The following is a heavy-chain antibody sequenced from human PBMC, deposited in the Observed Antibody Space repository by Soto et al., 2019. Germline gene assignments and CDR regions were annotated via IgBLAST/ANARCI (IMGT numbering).Heavy chain of an antibody. CDR3: ARSTLGYSSSWYWFDP. CDR1: GGSVSSGSYY. J-gene: IGHJ5*02. CDR2: IYYSGST. D-gene: IGHD6-13*01. Sequence: SETLSLTCTVSGGSVSSGSYYWSWIRQPPGKGLEWIGYIYYSGSTNYNPSLKSRVTISVDTSKNQFSLKLSSVTAADTAVYYCARSTLGYSSSWYWFDPWGQGTLVTVSS. V-gene: IGHV4-61*01.